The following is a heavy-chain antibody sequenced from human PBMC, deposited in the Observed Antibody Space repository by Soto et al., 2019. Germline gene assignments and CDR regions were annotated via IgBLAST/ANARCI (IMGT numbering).Heavy chain of an antibody. J-gene: IGHJ4*02. CDR3: TTLTVVDVHSDY. V-gene: IGHV3-15*01. CDR1: GFTLSNAW. Sequence: EVQLVESGGGLVKPGGSLRLSCAASGFTLSNAWMSWVRQAPGKGLEWVGRIKSKTDGGATDYAAPVKGRFTISRDDSRNTLYLQMNSLNTEDTAVYYCTTLTVVDVHSDYWGQGTLVVVSS. D-gene: IGHD2-15*01. CDR2: IKSKTDGGAT.